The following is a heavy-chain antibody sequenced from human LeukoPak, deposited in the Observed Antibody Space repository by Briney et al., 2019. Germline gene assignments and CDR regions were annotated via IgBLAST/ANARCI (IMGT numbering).Heavy chain of an antibody. Sequence: SQTLSLTCAISGDSVSSNSAAWNWIRQSPSRGLEWLGRSYYRTKWYNDYVVSVNSRITINPDTSKNQFSLQLNSVTPEDTAVYYCARSFYDSSGVAFESWGQGTLVTVSS. CDR3: ARSFYDSSGVAFES. J-gene: IGHJ4*02. CDR1: GDSVSSNSAA. D-gene: IGHD3-22*01. CDR2: SYYRTKWYN. V-gene: IGHV6-1*01.